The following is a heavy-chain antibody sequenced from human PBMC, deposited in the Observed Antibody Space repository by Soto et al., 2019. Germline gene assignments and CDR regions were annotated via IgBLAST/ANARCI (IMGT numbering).Heavy chain of an antibody. D-gene: IGHD3-22*01. CDR1: GGTFSSSA. CDR3: ARGVRYYDSSGYYYAHYYYGMDV. J-gene: IGHJ6*02. Sequence: ASVKVSCKASGGTFSSSAINWVRQAPGQGLEWMGGIIPFSGNTNYAQKLQGRVTMTADTSTNTAYMELRSLRSDDTAVYYCARGVRYYDSSGYYYAHYYYGMDVWGQGTTVTVSS. V-gene: IGHV1-18*01. CDR2: IIPFSGNT.